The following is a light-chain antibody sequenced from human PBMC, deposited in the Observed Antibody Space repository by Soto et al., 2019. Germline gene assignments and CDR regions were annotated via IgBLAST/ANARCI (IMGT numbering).Light chain of an antibody. Sequence: DLVMTQSPDSLALSLGESATINCKSSQRVLYSSNNKNYLAWYQQKPGQPPKLLIYWASTPESGVPDRFSGSGSGTDLTLTISSLQAEDVVVYYCQQYYSTPLTFGGGTKVEIK. CDR2: WAS. CDR3: QQYYSTPLT. J-gene: IGKJ4*01. V-gene: IGKV4-1*01. CDR1: QRVLYSSNNKNY.